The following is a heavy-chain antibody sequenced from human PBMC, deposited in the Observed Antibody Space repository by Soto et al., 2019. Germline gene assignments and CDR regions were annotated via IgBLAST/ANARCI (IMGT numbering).Heavy chain of an antibody. Sequence: VGSLRLSCSASGFTFSIYSMSWVRHSPGKGLEWVSAFRGSDDTTYYADSVKGRFTISRDTSKNTLYLQMNSLRAEDTAIYYCARIGWAAAVDDWEFEHWGQGTRVTVSS. V-gene: IGHV3-23*01. CDR3: ARIGWAAAVDDWEFEH. D-gene: IGHD6-13*01. CDR2: FRGSDDTT. J-gene: IGHJ4*02. CDR1: GFTFSIYS.